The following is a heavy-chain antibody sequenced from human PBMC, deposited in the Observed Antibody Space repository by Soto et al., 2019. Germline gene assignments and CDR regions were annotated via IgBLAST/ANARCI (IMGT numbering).Heavy chain of an antibody. Sequence: VGSLRLSCAASGFTSSSYARHWVRKAPGKGLEWVAVISYDGSNKYYADSVKGRFTISRDNSKNTLYLQMNSLRAEDTAVYYCARDDSGGVTIFGVVRDTGLIDYWGQGTLVTVSS. D-gene: IGHD3-3*01. J-gene: IGHJ4*02. CDR1: GFTSSSYA. CDR2: ISYDGSNK. V-gene: IGHV3-30-3*01. CDR3: ARDDSGGVTIFGVVRDTGLIDY.